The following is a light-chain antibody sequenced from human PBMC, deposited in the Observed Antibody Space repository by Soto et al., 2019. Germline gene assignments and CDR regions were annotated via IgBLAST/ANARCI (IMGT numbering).Light chain of an antibody. CDR1: QSVSVN. CDR2: GVS. V-gene: IGKV3-15*01. CDR3: QYYGSSVT. J-gene: IGKJ4*01. Sequence: EIVMMQPPGTLSVSPGERATLSCRASQSVSVNLSWYQQKPGQAPRLLIYGVSTRATGIPARFSGSESGTEFTLTISSLQSEDFAVYYCQYYGSSVTFAGGTKVDIK.